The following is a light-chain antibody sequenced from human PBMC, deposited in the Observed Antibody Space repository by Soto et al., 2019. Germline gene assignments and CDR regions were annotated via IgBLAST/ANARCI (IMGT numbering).Light chain of an antibody. CDR2: RNN. CDR1: SSKIGSNY. Sequence: QSVLTQPPSASGTPGQRVTISCSGTSSKIGSNYVYWYQQLPGTAPKLLIYRNNQRPSVVPDRFSGSKSGTSASLAISGLRSEDEADYYCAAWDDSLSGLYVFGSGTKVTVL. CDR3: AAWDDSLSGLYV. J-gene: IGLJ1*01. V-gene: IGLV1-47*01.